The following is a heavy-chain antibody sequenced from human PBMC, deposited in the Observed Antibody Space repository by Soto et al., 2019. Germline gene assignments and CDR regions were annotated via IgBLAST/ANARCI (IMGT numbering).Heavy chain of an antibody. D-gene: IGHD1-26*01. CDR2: INPHGGST. CDR1: RDTFTSYY. Sequence: QLVQSGGEVTQPGASVKVSCKAPRDTFTSYYINWVRQAPGQGLEWMGVINPHGGSTAYAQKFKGRVTLTRDTSASTVYMEVSSLTSEDTAMYYWARSSGGNFGIIIEGTNGFAPWGQGTLVTVSS. V-gene: IGHV1-46*01. CDR3: ARSSGGNFGIIIEGTNGFAP. J-gene: IGHJ5*02.